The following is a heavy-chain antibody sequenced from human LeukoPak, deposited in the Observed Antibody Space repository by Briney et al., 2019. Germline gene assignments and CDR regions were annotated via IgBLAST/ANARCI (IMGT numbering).Heavy chain of an antibody. CDR3: ARQGEFGYYYDSSGYLQFDY. V-gene: IGHV3-30*02. J-gene: IGHJ4*02. CDR2: IRYDGSNK. CDR1: GFSFSSYG. D-gene: IGHD3-22*01. Sequence: PGGSLRLSCAASGFSFSSYGMHWVRQAPGKGLEWVAFIRYDGSNKYYADSVKGRFTISRDNSKNTLYLQMNSLRVEDTAVYYCARQGEFGYYYDSSGYLQFDYWGQGTLVTVSS.